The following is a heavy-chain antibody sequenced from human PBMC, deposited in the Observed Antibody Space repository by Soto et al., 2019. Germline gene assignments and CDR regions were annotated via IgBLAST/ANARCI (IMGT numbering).Heavy chain of an antibody. D-gene: IGHD3-3*01. CDR2: IGTAGDT. CDR1: GFTFSSYD. J-gene: IGHJ3*02. Sequence: EVQLVETGGGLVQPGGSLGLSCGASGFTFSSYDMHCVRQATGKGLEWVSAIGTAGDTYYPGSVKGRFTISRENAKNSLYLQMNSLRAGDTAVYYCARGVLRRSGGFDVFDIWGQGTMVTVSS. V-gene: IGHV3-13*04. CDR3: ARGVLRRSGGFDVFDI.